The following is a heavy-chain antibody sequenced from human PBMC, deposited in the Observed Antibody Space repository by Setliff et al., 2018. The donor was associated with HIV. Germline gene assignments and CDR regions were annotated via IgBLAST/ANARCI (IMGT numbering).Heavy chain of an antibody. V-gene: IGHV4-59*08. CDR3: ARCRDGYKTFDY. J-gene: IGHJ4*02. CDR1: GGSISSYY. Sequence: PSETLSLTCTVSGGSISSYYWSWIRQPPGKGLEWIGYIYYSGSTNYNPSLKSRVTISIDPSKDHFSLKLRSVTAADTAVYYCARCRDGYKTFDYWGQGALVTVSS. CDR2: IYYSGST. D-gene: IGHD5-12*01.